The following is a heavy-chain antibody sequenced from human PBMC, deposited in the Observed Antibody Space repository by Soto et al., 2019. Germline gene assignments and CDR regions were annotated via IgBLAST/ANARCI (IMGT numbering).Heavy chain of an antibody. CDR2: IYYSGST. J-gene: IGHJ5*02. CDR1: GGSISSGGYY. D-gene: IGHD3-22*01. CDR3: ARDRRDRTNCFDP. V-gene: IGHV4-31*03. Sequence: QVQLQESGPGLVKPSQTLSLTCTVSGGSISSGGYYWSWIRQHPGKGLEWIGYIYYSGSTYYNPSLKRRVTISVDTSKNQFSLKLSSVTAADTAVYYCARDRRDRTNCFDPWGQGTLVTVSS.